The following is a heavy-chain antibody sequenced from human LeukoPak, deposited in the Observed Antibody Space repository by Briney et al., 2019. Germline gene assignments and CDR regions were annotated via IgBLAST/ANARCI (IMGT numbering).Heavy chain of an antibody. CDR1: GFTFDDYG. D-gene: IGHD6-19*01. Sequence: GGSLRLSCAASGFTFDDYGMSWVRQAPGKGLEWVSGINWNGGSTGYADSVKGRFTISRDNAKNSLYLQMNSLRAEDTALYYCAKQSGIAVADDYYYMDVWGKGTTVTISS. J-gene: IGHJ6*03. CDR2: INWNGGST. V-gene: IGHV3-20*04. CDR3: AKQSGIAVADDYYYMDV.